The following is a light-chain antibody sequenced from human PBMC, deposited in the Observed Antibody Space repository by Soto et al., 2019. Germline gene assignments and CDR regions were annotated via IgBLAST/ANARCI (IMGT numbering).Light chain of an antibody. Sequence: TQPSTVSGSLGHAITISCTETRSDIGSRNSGSWYQHHPGKAPKLMIYDVNIRPSGVSHRFSGSKSGNAASLTISGLQAEEEADYSCASYTAATNLVFGGGTKVTVL. CDR2: DVN. CDR1: RSDIGSRNS. V-gene: IGLV2-14*03. J-gene: IGLJ2*01. CDR3: ASYTAATNLV.